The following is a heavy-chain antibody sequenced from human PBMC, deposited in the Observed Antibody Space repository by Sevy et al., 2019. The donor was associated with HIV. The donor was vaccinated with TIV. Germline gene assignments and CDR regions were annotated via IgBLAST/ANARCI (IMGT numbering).Heavy chain of an antibody. CDR1: GYTLTKLS. D-gene: IGHD5-12*01. V-gene: IGHV1-24*01. CDR3: ATPKYVGYDYESLDI. Sequence: ASVKVSCKVSGYTLTKLSMHWVRQAPGKGLEWMGGFDPEDGETIYVQKFQGRVTMTEDTSTDTAYMELSSLRSEDTAVYYCATPKYVGYDYESLDIWGQWTMVTVSS. CDR2: FDPEDGET. J-gene: IGHJ3*02.